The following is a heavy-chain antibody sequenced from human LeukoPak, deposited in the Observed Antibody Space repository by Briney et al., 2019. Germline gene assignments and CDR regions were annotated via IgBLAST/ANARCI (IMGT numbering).Heavy chain of an antibody. D-gene: IGHD1-26*01. CDR2: ISWNSGSI. CDR1: GFTFDDYA. V-gene: IGHV3-9*01. J-gene: IGHJ3*02. CDR3: AKDGGRSGSYVDTFLGAFDI. Sequence: QSGGSLRLSCAASGFTFDDYAMHWVRQAPGKGLEWVSGISWNSGSIGYADSVKGRFTISRDNAKNSLYLQMNSLRAEDTAVYYCAKDGGRSGSYVDTFLGAFDIWGQGTMVTVSS.